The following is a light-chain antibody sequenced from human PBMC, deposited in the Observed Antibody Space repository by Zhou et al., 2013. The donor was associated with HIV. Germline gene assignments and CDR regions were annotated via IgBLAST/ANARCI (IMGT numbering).Light chain of an antibody. CDR1: QSVSSY. J-gene: IGKJ2*01. CDR2: DAS. CDR3: QQYDTWPS. V-gene: IGKV3-11*01. Sequence: EIVLTQSPATLSLSPGERATLSCRASQSVSSYLAWYQQKPGQAPRLLIYDASNRATGIPARFSGSGSGTDFTLTISGLQPEDFALYYCQQYDTWPSFGQGTKLQIK.